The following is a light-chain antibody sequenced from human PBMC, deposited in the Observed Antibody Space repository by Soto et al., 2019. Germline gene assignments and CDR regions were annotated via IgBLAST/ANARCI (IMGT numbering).Light chain of an antibody. Sequence: QSALTQPRSVSGSPGQSVTISCTGTSSDVGTYNYVSWYQQHPGKAPKLMIYDVSQRPSGVPDRFSGSKSGNTASLTISGLQAEDESDYYCCSYAGNYTSEFGGGTKLTVL. CDR2: DVS. J-gene: IGLJ2*01. V-gene: IGLV2-11*01. CDR3: CSYAGNYTSE. CDR1: SSDVGTYNY.